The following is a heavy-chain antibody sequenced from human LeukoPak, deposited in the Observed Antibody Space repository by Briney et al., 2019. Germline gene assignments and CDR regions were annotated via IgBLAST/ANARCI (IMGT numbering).Heavy chain of an antibody. J-gene: IGHJ3*02. D-gene: IGHD3-22*01. Sequence: GGSLRLSCAASGFTFSNYAMSWVRQAPGKGLEWVSAISGSGGSTYYADSVKGRFTISRDNSKNTLYLQMNSLRAEDTAVYYCAKGYYYDSSGYLAHDAFDIWGQGTMVTVSS. V-gene: IGHV3-23*01. CDR1: GFTFSNYA. CDR2: ISGSGGST. CDR3: AKGYYYDSSGYLAHDAFDI.